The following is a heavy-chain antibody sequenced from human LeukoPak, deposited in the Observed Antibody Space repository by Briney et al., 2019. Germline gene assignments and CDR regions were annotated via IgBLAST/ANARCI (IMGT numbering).Heavy chain of an antibody. V-gene: IGHV3-30*03. J-gene: IGHJ4*02. Sequence: GGSLRLSCTASGLTFSSYGMHWVRQAPGKGLEWMAAISYDGSNNYYTYSVKGRFTVSKGNSKNTLYLQMNSLRGEDTAVYYCARNRGGNEFDYWGQGTLVTVSS. D-gene: IGHD4-23*01. CDR1: GLTFSSYG. CDR2: ISYDGSNN. CDR3: ARNRGGNEFDY.